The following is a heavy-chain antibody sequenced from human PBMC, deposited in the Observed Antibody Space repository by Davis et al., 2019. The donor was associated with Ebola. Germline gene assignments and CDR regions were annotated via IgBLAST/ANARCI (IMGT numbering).Heavy chain of an antibody. V-gene: IGHV5-51*01. CDR2: IYPGDSDT. Sequence: GESLKISCKGSGYSFTKYWIGWVRQMPGKGLEWMGIIYPGDSDTRYSPSFLGQVIFSANKSISTAYLQWSSLKASDTATYYCARAPYYYDVSGFYVDYWGQGTLVTVSS. J-gene: IGHJ4*02. CDR1: GYSFTKYW. CDR3: ARAPYYYDVSGFYVDY. D-gene: IGHD3-22*01.